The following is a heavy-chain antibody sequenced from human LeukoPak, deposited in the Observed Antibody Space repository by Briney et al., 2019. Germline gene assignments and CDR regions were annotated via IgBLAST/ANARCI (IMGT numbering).Heavy chain of an antibody. CDR3: AHRLRGSSGYNWFDP. D-gene: IGHD4-23*01. J-gene: IGHJ5*02. V-gene: IGHV2-5*01. CDR1: GFSLSTSGVG. CDR2: IYWNDDK. Sequence: ESGPTLVNPTQTLTLTCTFSGFSLSTSGVGVGWIRQPSAKALEWLALIYWNDDKRYSPSLKSRLTITKDTSKNQVVVTMTNMGPGDTATYYCAHRLRGSSGYNWFDPWGQGTLVTVSS.